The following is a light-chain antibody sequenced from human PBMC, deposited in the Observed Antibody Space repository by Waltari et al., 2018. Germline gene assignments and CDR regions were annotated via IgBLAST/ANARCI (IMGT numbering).Light chain of an antibody. CDR3: SSYAGDRTWV. Sequence: QSALTPPASVSGSPGPSITIACTGVSSAVGSYILVSWYQHHPDKAPKLLIYDDIKRPSGVSDRFSGSRSGNTASLTISGLQAEDEADYFCSSYAGDRTWVFGGGTKLSVL. CDR1: SSAVGSYIL. J-gene: IGLJ3*02. V-gene: IGLV2-23*01. CDR2: DDI.